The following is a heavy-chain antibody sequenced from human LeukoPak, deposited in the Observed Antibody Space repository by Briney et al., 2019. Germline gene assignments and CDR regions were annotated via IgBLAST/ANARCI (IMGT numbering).Heavy chain of an antibody. D-gene: IGHD1/OR15-1a*01. CDR1: GASINDKY. V-gene: IGHV4-59*01. Sequence: PSETLSLTCSVSGASINDKYWSWIRQPPGKGLEWIGYIYYSGSTNYNPSLKSRVIISLNNALSPFSLKVNSLTAPDTPVYYCARSSRNNDSMLDYGARGILLTVPS. J-gene: IGHJ4*02. CDR2: IYYSGST. CDR3: ARSSRNNDSMLDY.